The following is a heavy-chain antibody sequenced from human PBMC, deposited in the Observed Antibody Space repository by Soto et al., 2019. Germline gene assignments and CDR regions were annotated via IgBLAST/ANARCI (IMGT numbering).Heavy chain of an antibody. CDR2: MSYDGNNK. D-gene: IGHD2-8*01. Sequence: QVQLVESGGGVVQPGGSLRLSCAASGFTFSRYGMHWVRQAPGKGLGWVAVMSYDGNNKYYADSVKGRFTVSRDNSRNRQYLQMNILKVEDTAVYFCAKGFLSGGYCAKGVCYYFDYWGQGTPVTVSS. CDR3: AKGFLSGGYCAKGVCYYFDY. J-gene: IGHJ4*02. CDR1: GFTFSRYG. V-gene: IGHV3-30*18.